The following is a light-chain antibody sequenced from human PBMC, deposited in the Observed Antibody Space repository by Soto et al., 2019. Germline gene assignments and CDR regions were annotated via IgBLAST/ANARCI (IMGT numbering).Light chain of an antibody. CDR3: SSYTTSSTLV. CDR2: EVT. Sequence: QSVLTQPASVSGSPVQSITISYTGTSSDVGPYNYVSWYQHHPGEAPKLLIYEVTKRPSGVSNRFSGSKSGNTASLTISGLQAEDEADYYCSSYTTSSTLVFGGGTKVTVL. CDR1: SSDVGPYNY. J-gene: IGLJ3*02. V-gene: IGLV2-14*01.